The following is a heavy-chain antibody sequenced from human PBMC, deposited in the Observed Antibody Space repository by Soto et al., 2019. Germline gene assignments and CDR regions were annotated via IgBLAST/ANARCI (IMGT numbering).Heavy chain of an antibody. CDR2: ISSSSSTI. V-gene: IGHV3-48*01. CDR3: ARSTFGVVINHFDY. CDR1: GFTFSSYS. Sequence: GGSLRLSCAASGFTFSSYSMNWVRQAPGRGLEWVSYISSSSSTIYYADSVKGRFTISRDNAKNSLYLQMNSLRAEDTAVYYCARSTFGVVINHFDYSGQGTLVTVSS. J-gene: IGHJ4*02. D-gene: IGHD3-3*01.